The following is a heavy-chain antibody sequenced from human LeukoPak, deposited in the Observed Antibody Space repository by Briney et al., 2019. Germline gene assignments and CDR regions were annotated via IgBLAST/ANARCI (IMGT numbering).Heavy chain of an antibody. D-gene: IGHD3-22*01. CDR1: GFTFGTYW. V-gene: IGHV3-74*01. CDR3: ARGRYYYDPLDY. J-gene: IGHJ4*02. CDR2: INPDGSST. Sequence: PGGSLRLSCAASGFTFGTYWMHWVRQGPGKGLVWVSRINPDGSSTTYADSVKGRLTISRDNAKNTLYLQMSSLRAEDTAVYYCARGRYYYDPLDYWGQGTLVTVSS.